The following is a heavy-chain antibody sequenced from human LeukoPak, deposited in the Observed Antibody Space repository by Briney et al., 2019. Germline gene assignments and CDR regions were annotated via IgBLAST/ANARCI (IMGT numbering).Heavy chain of an antibody. CDR3: ARAQFYCHGMDV. CDR1: TGSITSYH. V-gene: IGHV4-59*01. CDR2: IYYIGST. J-gene: IGHJ6*02. D-gene: IGHD5-24*01. Sequence: SQTLSPMPSLSTGSITSYHWSCIWQRPGQGLLWIGYIYYIGSTNFNTSLKTSATISVGTSKNQFSLKRSSVTAADTAVYYCARAQFYCHGMDVWGQGTTVTVSS.